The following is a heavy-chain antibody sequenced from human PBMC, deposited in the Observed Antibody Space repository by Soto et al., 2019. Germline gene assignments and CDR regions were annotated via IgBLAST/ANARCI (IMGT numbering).Heavy chain of an antibody. CDR2: IDPTDSEA. D-gene: IGHD3-3*01. V-gene: IGHV5-10-1*01. Sequence: PGESLKISCEASGYRFTSCWIMWVRQLPGKGLEWVGKIDPTDSEARYSPSFQGHVRFSVDTSNNTAFLQWNGLKASDTAIYYCATSTLFGVVDTFNVCGQGTMVTVSS. J-gene: IGHJ3*01. CDR1: GYRFTSCW. CDR3: ATSTLFGVVDTFNV.